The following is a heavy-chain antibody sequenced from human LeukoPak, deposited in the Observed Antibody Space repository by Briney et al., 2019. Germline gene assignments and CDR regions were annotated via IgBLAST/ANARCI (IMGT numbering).Heavy chain of an antibody. J-gene: IGHJ6*03. Sequence: PGGSVRLSCAASGFTFSSYSMNWVRQAPGKGLEWVSYISCSSSTIYYADSVKGRFTISRDNAKNSLYLQMNSLRAEDTAVYYCAREGSTNTYYDYYYYYMDVWGKGTTVTVSS. CDR1: GFTFSSYS. V-gene: IGHV3-48*01. CDR3: AREGSTNTYYDYYYYYMDV. CDR2: ISCSSSTI. D-gene: IGHD3-16*01.